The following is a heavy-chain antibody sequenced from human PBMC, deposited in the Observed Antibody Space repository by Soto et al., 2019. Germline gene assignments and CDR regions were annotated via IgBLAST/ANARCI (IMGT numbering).Heavy chain of an antibody. CDR1: GFIFSGCY. J-gene: IGHJ4*02. CDR2: IDYSGSKM. V-gene: IGHV3-11*01. Sequence: GGSLRLSCAASGFIFSGCYMTWVRQAPGKGLEWISYIDYSGSKMYYADSVKGRFTISRDNAKNSLYLQINSLRVEDTAVYYCAKGPAAIDYWGQGTLVTVSS. CDR3: AKGPAAIDY.